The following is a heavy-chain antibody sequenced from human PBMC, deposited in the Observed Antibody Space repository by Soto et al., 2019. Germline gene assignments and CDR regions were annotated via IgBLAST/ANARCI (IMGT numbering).Heavy chain of an antibody. Sequence: PGGSLRLSCAASGFTFSSYEMKWVRQAPDKGLEWVSYITRSGSTIYYADSVKGRFTISRDNAKNSLYLQMNSLRAEDTAVYYCARVDSRGYYYGMDVWGQGTTVTVSS. CDR2: ITRSGSTI. D-gene: IGHD3-10*01. V-gene: IGHV3-48*03. J-gene: IGHJ6*02. CDR1: GFTFSSYE. CDR3: ARVDSRGYYYGMDV.